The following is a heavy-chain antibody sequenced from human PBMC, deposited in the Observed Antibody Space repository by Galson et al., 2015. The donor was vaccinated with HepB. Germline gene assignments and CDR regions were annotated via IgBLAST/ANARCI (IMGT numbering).Heavy chain of an antibody. V-gene: IGHV3-30*04. Sequence: SLRLSCAASGFTFSSYAMHWVRQAPGKGLEWVAVISYDGSNKYYADSVKGRFTISRDNSKNTLYLQMNSLRAEDTAVYYCASEIAAAGSFDYWGQGTLVTVSS. CDR2: ISYDGSNK. J-gene: IGHJ4*02. CDR1: GFTFSSYA. D-gene: IGHD6-13*01. CDR3: ASEIAAAGSFDY.